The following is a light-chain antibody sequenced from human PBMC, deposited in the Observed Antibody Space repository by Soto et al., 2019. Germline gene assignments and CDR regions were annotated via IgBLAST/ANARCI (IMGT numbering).Light chain of an antibody. J-gene: IGLJ1*01. CDR2: DVS. Sequence: QSVLTQPASVSGSPGQSITISCTGTSSDVGGYNYVSWYQQHPGKAPKLMIYDVSNRPSGVSNRFSGSKSGNTAPLTISGLQAEDEAEYYCSSYSSRSTWAFGTGTKVPGL. CDR3: SSYSSRSTWA. CDR1: SSDVGGYNY. V-gene: IGLV2-14*01.